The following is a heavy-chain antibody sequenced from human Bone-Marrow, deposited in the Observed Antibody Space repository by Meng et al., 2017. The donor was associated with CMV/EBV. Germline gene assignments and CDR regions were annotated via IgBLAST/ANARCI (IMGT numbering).Heavy chain of an antibody. CDR3: ARRFTAQGFDY. V-gene: IGHV2-26*01. Sequence: SGPTLVKPTETLTLTCTVSGFSLSNARMGVSWIRQPPGKALEWLAHIFSYDEKSYSTSLKSRLTISKDTSKSQVVLTMTNMDPVDTATYYCARRFTAQGFDYWGQGTLVTVSS. J-gene: IGHJ4*02. D-gene: IGHD5-18*01. CDR2: IFSYDEK. CDR1: GFSLSNARMG.